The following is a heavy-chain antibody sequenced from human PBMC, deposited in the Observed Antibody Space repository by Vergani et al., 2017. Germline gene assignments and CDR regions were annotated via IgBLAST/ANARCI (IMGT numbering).Heavy chain of an antibody. D-gene: IGHD3-22*01. CDR1: GFTFSSYG. CDR2: IRYDGSNK. Sequence: VQLVESGGGVVQPGGSLRLSCAASGFTFSSYGMHWVRQAPGKGLEWVAFIRYDGSNKYYADSVKGRFTISRDNSKNTLYLQMNSLRAEDTAVYYCAKEADFNYYDPGWFAPWSEGTLVTVSS. V-gene: IGHV3-30*02. CDR3: AKEADFNYYDPGWFAP. J-gene: IGHJ5*02.